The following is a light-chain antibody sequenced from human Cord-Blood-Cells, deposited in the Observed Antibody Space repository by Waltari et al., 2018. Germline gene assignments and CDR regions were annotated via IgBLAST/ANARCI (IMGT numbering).Light chain of an antibody. CDR1: KWGDNI. J-gene: IGLJ2*01. V-gene: IGLV3-1*01. CDR3: QAWDSSTVV. CDR2: QDS. Sequence: SYELTQPPAVSVSPGQTASISSSGDKWGDNIPCWYQQQPGQSPVLVIYQDSKRPSEIPERFSGSNSGNTATLTISGTQAMDEADYYCQAWDSSTVVFGGGTKLTVL.